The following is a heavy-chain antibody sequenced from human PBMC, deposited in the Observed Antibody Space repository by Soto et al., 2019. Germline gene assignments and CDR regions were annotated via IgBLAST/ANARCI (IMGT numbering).Heavy chain of an antibody. D-gene: IGHD3-10*01. Sequence: PSETLSLTCSVSGYSIRSGYYWGWVRQAPGKGLEWLGSVYHNGIMFHNPSFQSRVTISVDTSKNQFSLNLRSVTAADTAVYYCAALWFGELAFNYWGHGILFTVSS. CDR3: AALWFGELAFNY. CDR2: VYHNGIM. V-gene: IGHV4-38-2*02. J-gene: IGHJ4*01. CDR1: GYSIRSGYY.